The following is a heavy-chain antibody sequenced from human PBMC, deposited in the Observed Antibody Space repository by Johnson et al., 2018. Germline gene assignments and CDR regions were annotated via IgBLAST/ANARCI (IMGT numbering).Heavy chain of an antibody. Sequence: VQLVESGGGAVRPGRSLRLSCAASGFTFSASDMHWVRQSPDKGLEWVTHITEDGSRKYYTDSVKGRFTVSRDNSRNTLYLQMNSLRADDTAVYYCARGRDFYGSGLDAFDMWGQGTMVTVSS. V-gene: IGHV3-30-3*01. J-gene: IGHJ3*02. CDR2: ITEDGSRK. D-gene: IGHD3-10*01. CDR3: ARGRDFYGSGLDAFDM. CDR1: GFTFSASD.